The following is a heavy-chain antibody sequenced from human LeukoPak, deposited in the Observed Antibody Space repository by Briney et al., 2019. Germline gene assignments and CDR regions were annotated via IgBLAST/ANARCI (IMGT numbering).Heavy chain of an antibody. Sequence: SETLSLTCTVSGGSISSYYWSWIRQPPGKGLEWIGYIYYSGNTYYNPSLKSRVTISVARSQNQFSLKLSSVTAADTAVYYCARTVSGSYSGGTFDIWGQGTMVTVSS. CDR3: ARTVSGSYSGGTFDI. CDR2: IYYSGNT. J-gene: IGHJ3*02. V-gene: IGHV4-59*12. D-gene: IGHD1-26*01. CDR1: GGSISSYY.